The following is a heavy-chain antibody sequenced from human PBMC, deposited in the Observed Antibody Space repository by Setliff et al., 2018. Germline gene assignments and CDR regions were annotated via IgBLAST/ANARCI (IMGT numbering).Heavy chain of an antibody. Sequence: PSETLSLTCAVSGGAIRSDYWSWIRQPPGRGLDCVGYIAYNGVTHYNPSLKNRLTISLDTPKNQIVLKLTSVTAADTAVYYCARDAYSFGSENFKLGEVDGWGTGTTVTVSA. J-gene: IGHJ6*04. CDR3: ARDAYSFGSENFKLGEVDG. V-gene: IGHV4-59*01. CDR1: GGAIRSDY. D-gene: IGHD3-10*01. CDR2: IAYNGVT.